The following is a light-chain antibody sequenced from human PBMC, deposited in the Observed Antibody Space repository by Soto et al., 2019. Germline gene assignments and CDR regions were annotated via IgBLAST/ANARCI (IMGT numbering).Light chain of an antibody. CDR2: GAS. Sequence: EIALTQSPGTLSLSPGERATLSCRASQSVSSSYLAWYQQRPGQAPRLLIYGASGRATGIPDRFSGSGSGTDFTLTISRLEPEDFAVYSCQQYDSSPSFTFGRGTKVDIK. V-gene: IGKV3-20*01. CDR3: QQYDSSPSFT. J-gene: IGKJ3*01. CDR1: QSVSSSY.